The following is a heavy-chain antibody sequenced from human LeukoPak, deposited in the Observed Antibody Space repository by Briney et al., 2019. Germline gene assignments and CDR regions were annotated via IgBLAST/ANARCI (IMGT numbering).Heavy chain of an antibody. V-gene: IGHV3-48*02. CDR1: GFTFSSYA. J-gene: IGHJ4*02. Sequence: GGSLRLSCAASGFTFSSYAIHWVRQAPGKGLEWVSYISRSSSSMYYADSVKGRFTISRDNAKNSLYLQMNSLRDEDTAVYYCARGATVTSPFDYWGQGTLVTVSS. CDR2: ISRSSSSM. CDR3: ARGATVTSPFDY. D-gene: IGHD4-17*01.